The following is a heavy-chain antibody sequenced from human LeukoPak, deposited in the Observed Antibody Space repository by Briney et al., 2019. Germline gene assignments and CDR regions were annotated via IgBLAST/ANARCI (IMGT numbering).Heavy chain of an antibody. J-gene: IGHJ4*02. CDR1: GLTDRSNS. D-gene: IGHD4/OR15-4a*01. CDR2: IYSDNT. CDR3: ARRAGAYSHPYDY. Sequence: GGPLRLSCTLSGLTDRSNSMSWLPHAPGKGLEGVSFIYSDNTHYSDSVKGRFTISRDNSKNTLYLQMNSLRAEDTAVYYCARRAGAYSHPYDYWGQGTLVTVSS. V-gene: IGHV3-53*01.